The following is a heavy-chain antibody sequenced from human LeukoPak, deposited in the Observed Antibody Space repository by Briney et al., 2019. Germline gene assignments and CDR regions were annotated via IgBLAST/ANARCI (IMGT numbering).Heavy chain of an antibody. Sequence: GGSLRLSCAASGFTFSSYSMNWVRQAPGKGLEWVSYIGSSSNTIYYADSVKGRFTISRDNAKNSLYLQMNSLRAEDTAVYYCASALSSSADFDYWGQGTLVTVSS. D-gene: IGHD6-6*01. CDR3: ASALSSSADFDY. V-gene: IGHV3-48*04. CDR1: GFTFSSYS. J-gene: IGHJ4*02. CDR2: IGSSSNTI.